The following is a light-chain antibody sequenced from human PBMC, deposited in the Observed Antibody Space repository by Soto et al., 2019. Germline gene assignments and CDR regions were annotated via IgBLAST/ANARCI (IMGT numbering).Light chain of an antibody. CDR3: CSYAGSRTYV. CDR2: GGT. J-gene: IGLJ1*01. V-gene: IGLV2-23*01. CDR1: SSDVGTYNL. Sequence: QSALTQPASVSGSPGQSLTISCTGTSSDVGTYNLVSWYQPHPGKAPKLIIYGGTERPAGVSNRFSCSKSGNTAYLPISGLHADYEADDYCCSYAGSRTYVFGTGTKLTVL.